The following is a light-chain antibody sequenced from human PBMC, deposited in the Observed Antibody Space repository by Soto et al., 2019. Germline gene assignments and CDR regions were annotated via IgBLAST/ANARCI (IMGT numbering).Light chain of an antibody. CDR3: RQYGRSLGFD. Sequence: EIVLTQSPGTQSLSPGETVTLSWRASQSVTNNYLAWYQQKPGQAPRLLIYGASSRATGIPDRFSGSGSGTDFTLTISRLDPEDFAVYHCRQYGRSLGFDVGGGTKVDIK. V-gene: IGKV3-20*01. J-gene: IGKJ4*01. CDR1: QSVTNNY. CDR2: GAS.